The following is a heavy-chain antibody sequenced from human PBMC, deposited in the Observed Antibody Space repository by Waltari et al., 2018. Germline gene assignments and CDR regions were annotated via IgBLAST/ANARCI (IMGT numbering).Heavy chain of an antibody. Sequence: EVQLVESGGGLIQPGGSLRLSCAASGFTVSSNYMSWVRQAPGKGLEWVSVIYSGGSTYYADSVKGRFTISRDNSKNTLYLQMNSLRSEDTAVYYCAREVAATLPDDAFDIWGQGTMVTVSS. CDR3: AREVAATLPDDAFDI. J-gene: IGHJ3*02. CDR1: GFTVSSNY. D-gene: IGHD2-15*01. CDR2: IYSGGST. V-gene: IGHV3-53*01.